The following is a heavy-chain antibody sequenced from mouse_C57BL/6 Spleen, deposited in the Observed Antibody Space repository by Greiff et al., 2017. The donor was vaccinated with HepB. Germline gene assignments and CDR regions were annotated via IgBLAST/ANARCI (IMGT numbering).Heavy chain of an antibody. CDR1: GYSITSDY. CDR3: ARSYYGNYGYFDV. V-gene: IGHV3-8*01. D-gene: IGHD2-10*01. CDR2: ISYSGST. J-gene: IGHJ1*03. Sequence: DVKLQESGPGLAKPSQTLSLTCSVTGYSITSDYWNWIRKFPGNKLEYMGYISYSGSTYYNPSLKSRISITRDTSKNQYYLQLNSVTTEDTATYYCARSYYGNYGYFDVWGTGTTVTVSS.